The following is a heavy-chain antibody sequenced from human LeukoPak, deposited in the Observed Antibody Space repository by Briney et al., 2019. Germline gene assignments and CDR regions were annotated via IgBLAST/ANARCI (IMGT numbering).Heavy chain of an antibody. D-gene: IGHD1-26*01. V-gene: IGHV3-21*05. J-gene: IGHJ3*02. CDR2: IGSSNSYT. CDR1: GFTFSSYG. Sequence: GRSLRLSCAASGFTFSSYGMHWVRQAPGKGLEWVSYIGSSNSYTNYADSVKGRFTISRDNAKNSLYLQMNSLRAEDTAVYYCARAQSGSYYGAFDIWGQGTMVTVSS. CDR3: ARAQSGSYYGAFDI.